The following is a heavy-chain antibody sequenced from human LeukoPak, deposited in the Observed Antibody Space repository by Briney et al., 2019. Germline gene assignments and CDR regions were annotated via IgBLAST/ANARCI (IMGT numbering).Heavy chain of an antibody. Sequence: SVKVSCKASGGTFSSYAISWVRQAPGQGLEWMGGIIPIFGTANYAQKFQGRVTITADKSTSTAYMELSSLRSEDTAVYYCARALFCGGDCYRFFDYWGQGTLVTVSS. V-gene: IGHV1-69*06. D-gene: IGHD2-21*02. CDR1: GGTFSSYA. CDR2: IIPIFGTA. CDR3: ARALFCGGDCYRFFDY. J-gene: IGHJ4*02.